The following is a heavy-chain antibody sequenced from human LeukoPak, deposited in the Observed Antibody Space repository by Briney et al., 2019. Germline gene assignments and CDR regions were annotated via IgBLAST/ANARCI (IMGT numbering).Heavy chain of an antibody. CDR2: IYHSGST. J-gene: IGHJ3*02. CDR1: GGSISSSDFY. V-gene: IGHV4-30-2*01. D-gene: IGHD5-18*01. Sequence: PSETLSLACTVSGGSISSSDFYWSWIRQPPGKGLEWIGYIYHSGSTYYNPSLKSRVTISVDRSKNQFSLKLSSVTAADTAVYYCARDLGGYSYDSAFDIWGQGTMVTVSS. CDR3: ARDLGGYSYDSAFDI.